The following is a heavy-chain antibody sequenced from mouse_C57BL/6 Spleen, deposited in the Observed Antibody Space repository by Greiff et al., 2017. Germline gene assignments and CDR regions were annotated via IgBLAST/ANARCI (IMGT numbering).Heavy chain of an antibody. CDR1: GFTFSSYG. Sequence: EVKLMESGGDLVKPGGSLKLSCAASGFTFSSYGMSWVRQTPDKRLEWVATISSGGSYTYYPDSVKGRFTISRDNAKNTRYLQMSSLKSEDTAMYYCARQGNYYFDYWGQGTTLTVSS. CDR3: ARQGNYYFDY. CDR2: ISSGGSYT. J-gene: IGHJ2*01. D-gene: IGHD2-1*01. V-gene: IGHV5-6*01.